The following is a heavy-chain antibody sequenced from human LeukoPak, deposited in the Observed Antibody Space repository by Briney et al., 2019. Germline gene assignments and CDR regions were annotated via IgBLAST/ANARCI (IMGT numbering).Heavy chain of an antibody. D-gene: IGHD2-15*01. J-gene: IGHJ4*02. CDR1: GGSISSYY. Sequence: PSETLSLTCTVSGGSISSYYWSWIRQPPGKGLEWIGYIYYSGSTNYNPSLKSRVTISVDTSKNQFSLKLSSVTAADTAVYYCARLVVLGNYFDYWGQGTLVTVSS. CDR3: ARLVVLGNYFDY. CDR2: IYYSGST. V-gene: IGHV4-59*08.